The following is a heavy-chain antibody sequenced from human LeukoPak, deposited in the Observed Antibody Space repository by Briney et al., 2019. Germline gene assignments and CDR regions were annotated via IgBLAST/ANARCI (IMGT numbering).Heavy chain of an antibody. CDR1: GGSISSGGYY. CDR2: IYYSGST. V-gene: IGHV4-31*03. CDR3: ARVSRAARPFDY. J-gene: IGHJ4*02. Sequence: SETLSLTCTVSGGSISSGGYYWSWLRQHPGKGLEWIGYIYYSGSTYYNPSLKSRVTISVDTSKNQFSLKLSSVTAADTAVYYCARVSRAARPFDYWGQGTLVTVSS. D-gene: IGHD6-6*01.